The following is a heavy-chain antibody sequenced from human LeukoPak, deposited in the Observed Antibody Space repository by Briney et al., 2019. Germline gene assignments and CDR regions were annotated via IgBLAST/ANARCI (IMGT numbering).Heavy chain of an antibody. V-gene: IGHV3-23*01. CDR2: ISGSGGST. Sequence: GGSLRLSCAASGFTFSSYAMSWVRQAPGKGLEWVSAISGSGGSTYYADSVKGRFTISRDDSKNTVYLQMNSLRTEDTALYYCAKDKHNYYFDYWGQGTLVTVSS. CDR1: GFTFSSYA. D-gene: IGHD1-20*01. CDR3: AKDKHNYYFDY. J-gene: IGHJ4*02.